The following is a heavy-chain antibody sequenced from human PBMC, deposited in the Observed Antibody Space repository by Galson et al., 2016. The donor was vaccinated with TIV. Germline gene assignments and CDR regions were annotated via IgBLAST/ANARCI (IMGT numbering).Heavy chain of an antibody. CDR2: IYYTGST. CDR3: ARRTHYESSGYSDAFDV. Sequence: SETLSLTCTVSGGSISSDIYYWAWIRQPPGKGLEWIATIYYTGSTYYNPSLRSRVSISMDTPKNQFSLKLTSVTAADTAVYYCARRTHYESSGYSDAFDVWGQGTMVPVSS. D-gene: IGHD3-22*01. J-gene: IGHJ3*01. V-gene: IGHV4-39*01. CDR1: GGSISSDIYY.